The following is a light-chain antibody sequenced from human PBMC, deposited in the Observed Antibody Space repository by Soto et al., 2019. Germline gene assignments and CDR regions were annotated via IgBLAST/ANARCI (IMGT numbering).Light chain of an antibody. CDR1: SSDVGSYDL. J-gene: IGLJ2*01. CDR2: EVT. CDR3: CSYANGNTLL. V-gene: IGLV2-23*02. Sequence: QSVLTQPASVSGSPGQSITISCTGTSSDVGSYDLVSWYQHHPGTAPKLILYEVTKRPSGVSNLFSGSKSGNTASLTISGLQTEDDSHYYCCSYANGNTLLFGGGTQLTV.